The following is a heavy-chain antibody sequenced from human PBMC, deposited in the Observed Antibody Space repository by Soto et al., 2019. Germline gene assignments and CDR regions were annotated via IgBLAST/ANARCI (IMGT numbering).Heavy chain of an antibody. D-gene: IGHD3-22*01. J-gene: IGHJ3*02. CDR2: INVYNGNT. CDR1: GYTFTTYG. CDR3: ANALSYYYDSSGYAFDM. Sequence: ASVKVSCKASGYTFTTYGISWVRQAPGQGLEWMGWINVYNGNTKYAQKLQGRVTMTTDTSTSTAYMELRSLISDDTAVYYCANALSYYYDSSGYAFDMWGQGTMVTVSS. V-gene: IGHV1-18*01.